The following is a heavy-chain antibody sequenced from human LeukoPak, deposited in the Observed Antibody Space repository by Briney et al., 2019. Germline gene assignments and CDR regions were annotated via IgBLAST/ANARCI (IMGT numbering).Heavy chain of an antibody. CDR1: GGSISSSNW. CDR3: ARGVGATHFDY. CDR2: IYHSGST. V-gene: IGHV4-4*02. Sequence: SETLSLTCSVSGGSISSSNWWSWVRPPPEKGLEWIGEIYHSGSTNYNPSLKSRVTISIDKSKIQFSLKLTSVTAADTAVYYCARGVGATHFDYCGQGTLVTVSS. D-gene: IGHD1-26*01. J-gene: IGHJ4*02.